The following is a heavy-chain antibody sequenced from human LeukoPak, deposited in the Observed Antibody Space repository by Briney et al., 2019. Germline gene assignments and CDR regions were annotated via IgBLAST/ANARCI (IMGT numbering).Heavy chain of an antibody. CDR2: IKSKTDGGTT. V-gene: IGHV3-15*01. CDR3: TTEVGADGSGSGADAFDI. CDR1: GFTFSNAW. Sequence: AGGSLRLSCAASGFTFSNAWMSWVRQAPGKGLEWVGRIKSKTDGGTTDYAAPVKGRFTISRDDSKNTLYLQMNSLKTEDTAVYYCTTEVGADGSGSGADAFDIWGQGTMVTVSS. D-gene: IGHD3-10*01. J-gene: IGHJ3*02.